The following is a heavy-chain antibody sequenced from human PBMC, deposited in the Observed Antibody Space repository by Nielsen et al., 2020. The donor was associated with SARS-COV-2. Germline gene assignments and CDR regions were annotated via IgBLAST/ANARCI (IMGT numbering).Heavy chain of an antibody. Sequence: GESLKISCAASGFTFSSYAMSWFRQTPGKGLEWVGFIRSNTFGGTTEYAASVKGRFTISRDDSKSIAYLQMNSLKSEDTAVYHCARFPYCGGDCPGSWFDPWGQGTTVAVSS. CDR1: GFTFSSYA. V-gene: IGHV3-49*03. J-gene: IGHJ5*01. CDR2: IRSNTFGGTT. D-gene: IGHD2-21*02. CDR3: ARFPYCGGDCPGSWFDP.